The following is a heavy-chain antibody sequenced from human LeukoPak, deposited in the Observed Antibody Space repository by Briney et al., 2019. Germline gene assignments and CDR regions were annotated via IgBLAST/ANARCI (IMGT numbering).Heavy chain of an antibody. D-gene: IGHD2-2*01. CDR3: ARGRGCSSMSCYPDY. J-gene: IGHJ4*02. V-gene: IGHV3-21*01. Sequence: GGSLRLSCAASGXSFSAYSLNWVRQAPGKGLEWVSSISPGSSYRHYADSVKGRFTISRDNAKSSLYLQMNSLGAEDTALYYCARGRGCSSMSCYPDYWGQGTLVTVSS. CDR1: GXSFSAYS. CDR2: ISPGSSYR.